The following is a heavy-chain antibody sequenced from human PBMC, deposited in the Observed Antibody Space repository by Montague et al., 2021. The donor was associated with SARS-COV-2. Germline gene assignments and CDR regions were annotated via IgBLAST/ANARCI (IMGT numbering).Heavy chain of an antibody. D-gene: IGHD3-10*01. Sequence: SETLSLTCDVYGGSFSGYYWSWIRQPPGKGLEWIGEINHSGSTNYNPSLKSRVTISVDTSKNQFSLKLSSVTAADTAVYYCAVGRVRGGLCDYSYYGMDVWGQGTTVSVSS. CDR2: INHSGST. CDR3: AVGRVRGGLCDYSYYGMDV. J-gene: IGHJ6*02. V-gene: IGHV4-34*01. CDR1: GGSFSGYY.